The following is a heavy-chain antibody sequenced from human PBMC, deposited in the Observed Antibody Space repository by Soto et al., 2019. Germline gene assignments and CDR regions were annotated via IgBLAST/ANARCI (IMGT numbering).Heavy chain of an antibody. CDR1: GGSISSGGYY. CDR2: IYYSGST. J-gene: IGHJ6*02. CDR3: ARDMGIAARPLVYYYGMDV. V-gene: IGHV4-31*03. Sequence: SETLSLTCTVSGGSISSGGYYWSWIRQHPGKGLEWIGYIYYSGSTYYNPSLKSRVTISVDTSKNQFSLKLSSVTAADTAVYYCARDMGIAARPLVYYYGMDVWGQGTTVTVSS. D-gene: IGHD6-6*01.